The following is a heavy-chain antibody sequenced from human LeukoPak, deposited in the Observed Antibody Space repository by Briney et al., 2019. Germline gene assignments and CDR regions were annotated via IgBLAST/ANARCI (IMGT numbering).Heavy chain of an antibody. Sequence: GGSLRLSCAASGFIFDDYAMHWVRQAPGKGLEWVSLISGDGGTTYYADSVRGRFTMSRDSSKNSLYLQMNSLRSEDTALYYRGKDSDSGTYMDVWGKGTMVTVSS. CDR2: ISGDGGTT. CDR1: GFIFDDYA. V-gene: IGHV3-43*02. D-gene: IGHD3-10*01. CDR3: GKDSDSGTYMDV. J-gene: IGHJ6*03.